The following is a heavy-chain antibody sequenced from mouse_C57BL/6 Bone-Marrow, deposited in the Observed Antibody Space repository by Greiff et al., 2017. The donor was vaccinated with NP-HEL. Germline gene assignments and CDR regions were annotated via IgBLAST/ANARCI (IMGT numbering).Heavy chain of an antibody. CDR3: ARYHGNYDWYFDV. Sequence: EVQVVESGGGLVQPGGSLSLSCAASGFTFTDYYMSWVRQPPGKALEWLGFIRNKANGYTTEYSASVKGRFTISGDNSQSILYLQMNALRAEDSATYYCARYHGNYDWYFDVWGTGTTVTVSS. V-gene: IGHV7-3*01. J-gene: IGHJ1*03. D-gene: IGHD2-1*01. CDR1: GFTFTDYY. CDR2: IRNKANGYTT.